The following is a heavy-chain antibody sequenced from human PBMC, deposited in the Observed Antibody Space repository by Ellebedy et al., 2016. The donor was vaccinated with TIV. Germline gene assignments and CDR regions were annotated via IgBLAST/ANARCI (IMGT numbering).Heavy chain of an antibody. CDR3: ARDRDPGGYSLGY. CDR1: GFTFSSYW. J-gene: IGHJ4*02. V-gene: IGHV3-74*01. D-gene: IGHD5-18*01. Sequence: GESLKISCAASGFTFSSYWMHWVRQAPGKGLVLVSRIHSDGSSTSYADSVKGRFTISRDNAKNTLYLQMNSLRAEDTAVYYCARDRDPGGYSLGYWGQGTLVTVSS. CDR2: IHSDGSST.